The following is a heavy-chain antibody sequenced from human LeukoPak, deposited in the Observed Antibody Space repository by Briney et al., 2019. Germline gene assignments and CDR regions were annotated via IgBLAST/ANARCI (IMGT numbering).Heavy chain of an antibody. J-gene: IGHJ4*02. CDR3: ARARAEYYYGSGSPLDY. V-gene: IGHV3-23*01. Sequence: QTGGSLRLSCAASGFTFSSYAMSWVRQAPGKGLEWVSAISGSGGSTYYADSVKGRFTISRDNSKNTLYLQMNSLRAEDTAVYYCARARAEYYYGSGSPLDYWGQGTLVTVSS. CDR1: GFTFSSYA. CDR2: ISGSGGST. D-gene: IGHD3-10*01.